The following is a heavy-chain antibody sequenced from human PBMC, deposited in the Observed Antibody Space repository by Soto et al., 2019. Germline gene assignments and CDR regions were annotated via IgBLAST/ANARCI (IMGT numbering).Heavy chain of an antibody. D-gene: IGHD3-22*01. CDR1: GFTFSSYA. V-gene: IGHV3-64D*08. J-gene: IGHJ4*02. Sequence: PGGSLRLSCSASGFTFSSYAMHWVRQAPGKGLEYVSAISSNGGSTYYADSVKGRFTISRDNSKNTLYLQMSSLRAEDTAVYYCVMLWNYYDSSGSFDYWGQGTLVTVSS. CDR2: ISSNGGST. CDR3: VMLWNYYDSSGSFDY.